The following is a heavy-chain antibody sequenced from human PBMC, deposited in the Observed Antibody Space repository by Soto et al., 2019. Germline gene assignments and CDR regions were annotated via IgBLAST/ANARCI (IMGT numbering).Heavy chain of an antibody. CDR3: ARGFSLLWFGSGYYYYGMDV. D-gene: IGHD3-10*01. CDR1: GGSFSGYY. Sequence: SETLSLTCAVYGGSFSGYYWSWIRQPPGKGLEWIGEINHSGGTNYNPSLKSRVTISVDTSKNQFSLKLSSVTAADTAVYYCARGFSLLWFGSGYYYYGMDVWGQGTTVTVSS. V-gene: IGHV4-34*01. CDR2: INHSGGT. J-gene: IGHJ6*02.